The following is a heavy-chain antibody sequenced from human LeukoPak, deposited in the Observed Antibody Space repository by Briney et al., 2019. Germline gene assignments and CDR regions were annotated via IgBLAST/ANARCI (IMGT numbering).Heavy chain of an antibody. CDR3: VRDYYDSSGYYGDDAFDI. J-gene: IGHJ3*02. V-gene: IGHV1-46*01. Sequence: GASVKVSCKASGYTFTSYYMHWVRQAPGQGLDWMGIINPSGGSTCYAQKFQGRVTMNTEMSTLPAYMELTSLRPEAPALNYFVRDYYDSSGYYGDDAFDIWGQGTMVSVFS. CDR2: INPSGGST. D-gene: IGHD3-22*01. CDR1: GYTFTSYY.